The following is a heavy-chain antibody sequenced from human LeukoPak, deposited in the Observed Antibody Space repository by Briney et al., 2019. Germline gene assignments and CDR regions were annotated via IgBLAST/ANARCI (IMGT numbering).Heavy chain of an antibody. CDR2: ISAYNGNT. Sequence: ASVKVSCKASGYTLTSYGMSWVRQAPGQGLEWMGWISAYNGNTNYAQKLQGRVTMTTDTSTSTAYMELRSLRSDDTAVYYCARGDRYSSSWYCDYWGQGTLVTVSS. CDR3: ARGDRYSSSWYCDY. D-gene: IGHD6-13*01. CDR1: GYTLTSYG. J-gene: IGHJ4*02. V-gene: IGHV1-18*01.